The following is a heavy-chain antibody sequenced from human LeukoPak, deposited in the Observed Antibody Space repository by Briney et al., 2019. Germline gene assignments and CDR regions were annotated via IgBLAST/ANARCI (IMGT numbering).Heavy chain of an antibody. CDR1: GFTFSSYA. Sequence: PPGGSLRLSCSASGFTFSSYAMHWVRQAPGKGLEYVSAISSNGGSTYYADSVKGRFTISRDNSKNTLYLQMSSLRAEDTAVYYCVKDLHRGIVGATTFVYWGEGTLGTVSS. CDR2: ISSNGGST. V-gene: IGHV3-64D*06. D-gene: IGHD1-26*01. CDR3: VKDLHRGIVGATTFVY. J-gene: IGHJ4*02.